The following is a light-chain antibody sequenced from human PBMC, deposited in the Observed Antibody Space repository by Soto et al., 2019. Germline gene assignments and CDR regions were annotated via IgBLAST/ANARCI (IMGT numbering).Light chain of an antibody. CDR2: GNS. V-gene: IGLV1-40*01. CDR3: QSYDISLSGSV. J-gene: IGLJ3*02. Sequence: QSALTQPPSVSGAPGQRVTISCTGSSSNIGAGYDVHWYQLLPGTAPKLLIYGNSNRPSGVPDRFSGSKSGTSASLAITGLQAEDEADYYCQSYDISLSGSVFGGGTKLTVL. CDR1: SSNIGAGYD.